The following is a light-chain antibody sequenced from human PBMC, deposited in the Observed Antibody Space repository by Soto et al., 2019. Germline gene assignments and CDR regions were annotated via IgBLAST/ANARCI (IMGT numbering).Light chain of an antibody. CDR2: AAS. CDR1: QGISSW. J-gene: IGKJ5*01. CDR3: QQYGSSPPNT. V-gene: IGKV1-12*01. Sequence: DIHMTQSPSSVSASVGDRVTITCRASQGISSWLAWYQQKPGKAPKLLIYAASSLQSGVPSRFSGSGSGTEFTLTISRLEPEDFAVYYCQQYGSSPPNTFGQGTRLEIK.